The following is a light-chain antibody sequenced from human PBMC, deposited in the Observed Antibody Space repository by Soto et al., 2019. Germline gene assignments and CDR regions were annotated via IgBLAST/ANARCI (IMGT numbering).Light chain of an antibody. V-gene: IGLV2-8*01. J-gene: IGLJ1*01. CDR1: SNDVGHSSF. CDR3: NAQADNGKHV. Sequence: QSALIQPPSASGSPGQSVTISCTGNSNDVGHSSFISWYQQHPGKGPKLIIYEVSKRPSGVPDRFSGSKSGNTASLSVSGLQDEDEADYFCNAQADNGKHVFGTGTKLTVL. CDR2: EVS.